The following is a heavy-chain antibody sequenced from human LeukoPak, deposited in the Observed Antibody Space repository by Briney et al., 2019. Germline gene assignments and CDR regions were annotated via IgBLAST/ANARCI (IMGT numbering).Heavy chain of an antibody. CDR2: ISSNSSYI. J-gene: IGHJ4*02. Sequence: PGGSLRLSYAASAFTFSSYTMSWVPHAPGKGLEWVSFISSNSSYIYYADSVKGRYTISRDNAKNSLYLQVNSLRAEGTAVYYCARDTADYYYDTSGYVDYWGQGTLVTVSS. D-gene: IGHD3-22*01. V-gene: IGHV3-21*01. CDR1: AFTFSSYT. CDR3: ARDTADYYYDTSGYVDY.